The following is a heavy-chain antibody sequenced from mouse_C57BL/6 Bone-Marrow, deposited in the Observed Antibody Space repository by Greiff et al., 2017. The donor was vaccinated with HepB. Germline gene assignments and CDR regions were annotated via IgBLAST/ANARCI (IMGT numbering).Heavy chain of an antibody. D-gene: IGHD1-1*01. CDR3: VIYYGSSWGFAY. V-gene: IGHV1-22*01. Sequence: EVQLQQSGPELVKPGASVKMSCKASGYTFTDYNMHWVKQSHGKSLEWIGYINPNNGGTSYNQKFKGKATLTVNKSSSTAYMELRSLTSEDSAVYYCVIYYGSSWGFAYWGQGTLVTVSA. CDR1: GYTFTDYN. J-gene: IGHJ3*01. CDR2: INPNNGGT.